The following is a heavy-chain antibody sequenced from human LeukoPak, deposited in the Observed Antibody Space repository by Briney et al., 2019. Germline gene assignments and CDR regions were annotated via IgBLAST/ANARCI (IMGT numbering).Heavy chain of an antibody. Sequence: GGSLRLSCAASGFTFSSYAMSWVRQAPGKGLEWVSPISGSGSSTAYADSVQGRFAISRDNSRNTLYLQMNSLSAADTAVYYCAKGVAVATPYYFDYSGQGTLVTVSS. V-gene: IGHV3-23*01. J-gene: IGHJ4*02. CDR3: AKGVAVATPYYFDY. D-gene: IGHD6-19*01. CDR2: ISGSGSST. CDR1: GFTFSSYA.